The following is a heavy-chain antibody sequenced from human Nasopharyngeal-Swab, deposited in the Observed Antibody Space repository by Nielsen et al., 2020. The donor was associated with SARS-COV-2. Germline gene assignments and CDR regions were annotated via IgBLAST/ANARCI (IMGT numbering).Heavy chain of an antibody. Sequence: GESLKISCAASGFTFSSYRMSWVRQAPGKGLEWVANIKQDGSEKYYVDSVKGRFTISRDNAKNSLYLQMNSLRAEDTAVYYCARVGYGGPFDYWGQGTLVTVSS. D-gene: IGHD4-23*01. V-gene: IGHV3-7*01. CDR3: ARVGYGGPFDY. CDR1: GFTFSSYR. J-gene: IGHJ4*02. CDR2: IKQDGSEK.